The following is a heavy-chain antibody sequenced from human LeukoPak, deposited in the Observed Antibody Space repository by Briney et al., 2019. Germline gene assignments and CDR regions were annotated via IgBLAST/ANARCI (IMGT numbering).Heavy chain of an antibody. CDR3: ARDEGGGSGSYDPLPLDY. CDR2: ISSSGSTI. J-gene: IGHJ4*02. Sequence: PGGSLRLSCAASGFTFSDYYMSWIRQAPGKGLEWVSYISSSGSTIYYADSVKGRFTISRDNAKNSLYLQMNSLRAEDTAVYYCARDEGGGSGSYDPLPLDYRGQGTLVTVSS. D-gene: IGHD3-10*01. V-gene: IGHV3-11*01. CDR1: GFTFSDYY.